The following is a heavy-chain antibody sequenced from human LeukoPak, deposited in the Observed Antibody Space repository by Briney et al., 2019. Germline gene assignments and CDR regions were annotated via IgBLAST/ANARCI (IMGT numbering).Heavy chain of an antibody. J-gene: IGHJ4*02. V-gene: IGHV3-21*01. CDR3: ARDLEVRGVIIRNFDY. D-gene: IGHD3-10*01. CDR1: GFTFSSYS. Sequence: GGSLRLSCAASGFTFSSYSMNWVRQAPGKGLEWVSSISGSSSYIYYADSVKGRFTISRDNAKNSLYLQMNSLRAEDTAVYYCARDLEVRGVIIRNFDYWGQGTLVTVSS. CDR2: ISGSSSYI.